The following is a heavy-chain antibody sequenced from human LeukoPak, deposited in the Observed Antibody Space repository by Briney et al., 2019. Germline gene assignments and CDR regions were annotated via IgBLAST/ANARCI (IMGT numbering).Heavy chain of an antibody. J-gene: IGHJ4*02. D-gene: IGHD3-10*01. CDR2: ISGSGGNT. Sequence: QTGGSLRLSCAASGFTFSSYAMSWVRQAPGKGLEWVSAISGSGGNTYYADSVRGRFTISRDNSKNTLYLQVNSLRAEDTAVYYCAKTRGSGSYDPNDYWGQGTLVIVSS. CDR1: GFTFSSYA. V-gene: IGHV3-23*01. CDR3: AKTRGSGSYDPNDY.